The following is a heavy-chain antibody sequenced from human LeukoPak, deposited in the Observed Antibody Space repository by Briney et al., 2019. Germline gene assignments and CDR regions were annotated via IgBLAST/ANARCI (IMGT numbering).Heavy chain of an antibody. D-gene: IGHD5-18*01. Sequence: GGSLRLSCTVSGFTVSSNSMSWVRQAPGKGLEWVSFIYSDNTHYSDSVKGRFTISRDNSKNTLYLQMNSLRAEDTAVYYCARILRSWIQLSFLENYFDYWGQGTLVTVSS. CDR2: IYSDNT. J-gene: IGHJ4*02. V-gene: IGHV3-53*01. CDR1: GFTVSSNS. CDR3: ARILRSWIQLSFLENYFDY.